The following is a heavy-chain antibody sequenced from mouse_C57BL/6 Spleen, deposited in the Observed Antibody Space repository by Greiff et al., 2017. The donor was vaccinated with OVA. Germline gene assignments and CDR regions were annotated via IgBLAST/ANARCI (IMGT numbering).Heavy chain of an antibody. CDR2: ISSGGSYT. CDR1: GFTFSSYG. CDR3: ERLNWDEDY. J-gene: IGHJ2*01. Sequence: EVQLVESGGDLVKPGGSLKLSCAASGFTFSSYGMSWVRQTPDKRLEWVATISSGGSYTYYPDSVKGRFTISRDNAKNTLYLQMSSLKSEDTAMYYCERLNWDEDYWGQGTTLTVSS. V-gene: IGHV5-6*01. D-gene: IGHD4-1*02.